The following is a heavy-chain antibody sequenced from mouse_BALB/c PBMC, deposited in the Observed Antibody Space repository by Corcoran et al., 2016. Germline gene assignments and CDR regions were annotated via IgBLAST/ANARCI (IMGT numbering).Heavy chain of an antibody. CDR2: IYPGSGNT. Sequence: QIQLQQSGPELVKPRDSVKVSCKASSYTFTDYYINWVKQKPGQGLEWIGWIYPGSGNTKYNEKFKGKATLTVDTSSSIAYMQLNSLTSEDTAVYFCASQGFDYWAKGTTLTVSS. V-gene: IGHV1-84*02. J-gene: IGHJ2*01. CDR1: SYTFTDYY. CDR3: ASQGFDY.